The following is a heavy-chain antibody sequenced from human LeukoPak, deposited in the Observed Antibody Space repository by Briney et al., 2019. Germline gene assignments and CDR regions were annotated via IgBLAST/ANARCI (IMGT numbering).Heavy chain of an antibody. D-gene: IGHD3-10*01. CDR3: ARARNYYGSGSYWSY. CDR1: GGSFSGYY. Sequence: SETLSLTCAVYGGSFSGYYWPWIRQPPGRGLEGSGEINHSGSTNYNPSLKSRVTISVDTSKNQFSLKLSSVTAADTAVYYCARARNYYGSGSYWSYWAQGTLVSVSS. J-gene: IGHJ4*02. V-gene: IGHV4-34*01. CDR2: INHSGST.